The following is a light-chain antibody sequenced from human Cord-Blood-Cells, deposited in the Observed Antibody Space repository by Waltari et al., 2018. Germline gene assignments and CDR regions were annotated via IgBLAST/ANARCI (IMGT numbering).Light chain of an antibody. CDR3: QSYDSSLSGWV. V-gene: IGLV1-40*01. Sequence: QSVLTQPPSVSGAPGPRVTISCTGRSSNIGAGYAVPWYQQLPGTAPKLLIYGNSNRPSGVPDRFSGSKSGTSASLAITGLQAEDEADYYCQSYDSSLSGWVFGGGTKLTVL. CDR1: SSNIGAGYA. CDR2: GNS. J-gene: IGLJ3*02.